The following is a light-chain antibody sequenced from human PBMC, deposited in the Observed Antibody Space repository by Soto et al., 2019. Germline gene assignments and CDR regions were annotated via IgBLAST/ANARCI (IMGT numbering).Light chain of an antibody. CDR3: CSYTTSSTLV. J-gene: IGLJ1*01. V-gene: IGLV2-14*01. Sequence: LTQPASVSGSPGQSIAISCAGTSSDIGTYNHVSWYQQHPGKAPQLIIYEDINRPSGLSSRFSGSKSGNTASLTISGLQAEDEADYFCCSYTTSSTLVCGTGTKVTV. CDR1: SSDIGTYNH. CDR2: EDI.